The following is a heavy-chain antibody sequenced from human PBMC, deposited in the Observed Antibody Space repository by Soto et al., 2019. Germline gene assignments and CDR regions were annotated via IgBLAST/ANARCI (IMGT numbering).Heavy chain of an antibody. Sequence: SLKISCAASGFTFDDYAMHWARQAPGKCLEWVSGISWNSGSIGYADSVKGRFTISRDNAKNSLYLQMNSLRAEDTALYYCAKSRAARPEYFDYWGQGTLVTVSS. D-gene: IGHD6-6*01. V-gene: IGHV3-9*01. J-gene: IGHJ4*02. CDR1: GFTFDDYA. CDR3: AKSRAARPEYFDY. CDR2: ISWNSGSI.